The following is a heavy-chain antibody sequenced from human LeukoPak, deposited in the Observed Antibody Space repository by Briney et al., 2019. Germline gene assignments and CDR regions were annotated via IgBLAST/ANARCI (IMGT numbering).Heavy chain of an antibody. CDR2: IYYSGST. CDR3: ARGTSGELFDY. CDR1: GGSISSGGYY. J-gene: IGHJ4*02. V-gene: IGHV4-31*03. Sequence: SETLSLTCTVSGGSISSGGYYWSWIRQHPGKGLEWIGYIYYSGSTYYNPSLKSRVTISVDTSKNQFSLKLSSVTAADTAVYYCARGTSGELFDYWGQGTLVTVSS. D-gene: IGHD3-10*01.